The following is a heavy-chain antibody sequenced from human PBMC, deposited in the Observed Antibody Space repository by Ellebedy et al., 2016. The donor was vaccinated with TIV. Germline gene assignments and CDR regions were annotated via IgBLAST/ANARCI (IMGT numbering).Heavy chain of an antibody. Sequence: ASVKVSCKASGYTFTCRCLHWVRQAPGQRLEWMGWINAGNGNTKYSQKFQGRVTITRDTSASTAYMELSSLRSEDTAVYYCARGIFGVVIIPLDYWGQGTLVTVSS. D-gene: IGHD3-3*01. CDR2: INAGNGNT. J-gene: IGHJ4*02. CDR3: ARGIFGVVIIPLDY. V-gene: IGHV1-3*01. CDR1: GYTFTCRC.